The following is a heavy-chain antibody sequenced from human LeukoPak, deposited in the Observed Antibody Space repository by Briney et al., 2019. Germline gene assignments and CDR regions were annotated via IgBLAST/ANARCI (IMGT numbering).Heavy chain of an antibody. D-gene: IGHD3-10*01. J-gene: IGHJ6*03. CDR1: GGSISSYY. CDR2: IYYSGST. CDR3: ARARRDYYGSGISPYYYYYMDV. Sequence: SETLSLTCTVSGGSISSYYWSWIRQPPGRGLEWIGYIYYSGSTNYNPSLKSRVTISVDTSKNQFSLKLSSVTAADTAVYYCARARRDYYGSGISPYYYYYMDVWGKGTTVTISS. V-gene: IGHV4-59*01.